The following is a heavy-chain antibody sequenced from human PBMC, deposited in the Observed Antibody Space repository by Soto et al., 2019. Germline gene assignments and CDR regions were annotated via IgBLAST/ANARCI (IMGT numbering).Heavy chain of an antibody. CDR1: GITFIYAW. V-gene: IGHV3-15*07. D-gene: IGHD5-12*01. CDR2: IKSQASGGTI. J-gene: IGHJ4*02. CDR3: VRGNSGWYFDH. Sequence: PGGSLRLSCAASGITFIYAWMDWVRQAPGKRLEWVGRIKSQASGGTIDYAAPVKGRFTISRDDSKNTVYLQMDSLKTEDTAVYYCVRGNSGWYFDHWGQGTLVTVSS.